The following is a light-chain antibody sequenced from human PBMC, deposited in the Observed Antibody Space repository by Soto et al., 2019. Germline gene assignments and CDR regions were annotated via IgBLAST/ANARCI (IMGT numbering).Light chain of an antibody. V-gene: IGKV1-39*01. Sequence: DIQITQSPSSLSASVGDRLTITCRASQGISTYLNWYQQKPGKAPKLLIYTASTLQSGVPSRFSGSGSGTDFTLTISSLQSEDFAVYYCQQYNNWPRTFGQGTKVDIK. CDR1: QGISTY. CDR2: TAS. J-gene: IGKJ1*01. CDR3: QQYNNWPRT.